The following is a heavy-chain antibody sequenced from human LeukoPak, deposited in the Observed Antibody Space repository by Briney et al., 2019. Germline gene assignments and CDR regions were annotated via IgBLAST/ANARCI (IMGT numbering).Heavy chain of an antibody. Sequence: PGGSLRLSCLASGFTFSSYAMDWVRQAPGQGLQWVSAVGTSADTYYVDSVKGRFTISRDNAKNSLYLQMNSLRAEDTAVYYCARDGQGIAVAFDYWGQGTLVTVSS. CDR3: ARDGQGIAVAFDY. CDR1: GFTFSSYA. D-gene: IGHD6-19*01. V-gene: IGHV3-69-1*01. J-gene: IGHJ4*02. CDR2: VGTSADT.